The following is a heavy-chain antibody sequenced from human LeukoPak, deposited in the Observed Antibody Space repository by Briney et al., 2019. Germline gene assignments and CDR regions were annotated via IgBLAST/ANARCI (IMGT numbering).Heavy chain of an antibody. CDR3: TRAVAGHPD. Sequence: PSETLSLTCAVSGVPFSNYYWSWVRQSPRQGLEWIGEINHSGYTNYNPSLKSRVTMSIDTSKNQFSLRLTSVTAADTGAYYCTRAVAGHPDWGQGTLVTVSS. CDR1: GVPFSNYY. D-gene: IGHD5-12*01. J-gene: IGHJ4*02. V-gene: IGHV4-34*01. CDR2: INHSGYT.